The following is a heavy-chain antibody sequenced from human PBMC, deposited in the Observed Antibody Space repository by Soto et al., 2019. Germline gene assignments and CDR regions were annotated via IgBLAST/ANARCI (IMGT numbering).Heavy chain of an antibody. CDR3: VKHNWNYGVY. CDR2: FHSSGRT. V-gene: IGHV4-39*01. Sequence: SETLSLTCSVSGDSLSSSYDYWGWIRQPPGKGLEWAGTFHSSGRTFYNPSLKSRVTISVDTSNNQFSLKLSSVTAADTAVYYCVKHNWNYGVYWGQGTLVTVSS. CDR1: GDSLSSSYDY. J-gene: IGHJ4*02. D-gene: IGHD1-20*01.